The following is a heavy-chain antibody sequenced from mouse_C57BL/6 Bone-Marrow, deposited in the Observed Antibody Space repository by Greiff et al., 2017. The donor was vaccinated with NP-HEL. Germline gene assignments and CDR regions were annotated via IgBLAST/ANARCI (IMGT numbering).Heavy chain of an antibody. CDR3: ARGGDYYGSFAY. Sequence: VQVVESDAELVKPGASVKISCKVSGYTFTDHTIHWMKQRPEQGLEWIGYIYPRDGSTKYNEKFKGKATLTADKSSSTAYMQLNSLTSEDSAVYFCARGGDYYGSFAYWGQGTLVTVSA. CDR2: IYPRDGST. J-gene: IGHJ3*01. D-gene: IGHD1-1*01. CDR1: GYTFTDHT. V-gene: IGHV1-78*01.